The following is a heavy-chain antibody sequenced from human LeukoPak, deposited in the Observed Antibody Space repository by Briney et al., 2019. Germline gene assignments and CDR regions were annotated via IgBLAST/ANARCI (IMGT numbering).Heavy chain of an antibody. CDR1: GYTFTGYY. CDR3: ARVPAGDYDSSGTPRDAFDI. V-gene: IGHV1-2*04. CDR2: INPNSGGT. Sequence: ASVKVSCKASGYTFTGYYMHWVRQAPGQGLEWMGWINPNSGGTNYAQKFQGWVTTTRDTSISTAYMELSRLRSDDTAVYYCARVPAGDYDSSGTPRDAFDIWGQGTMVTVSS. J-gene: IGHJ3*02. D-gene: IGHD3-22*01.